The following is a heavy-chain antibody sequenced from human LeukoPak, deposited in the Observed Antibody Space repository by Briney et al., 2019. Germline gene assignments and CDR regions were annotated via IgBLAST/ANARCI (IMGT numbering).Heavy chain of an antibody. D-gene: IGHD3-3*01. CDR3: ARDFFAGWYYYYGMDV. CDR2: ISAYNGNT. J-gene: IGHJ6*02. Sequence: ASVKVSCKASGYTFTSYGISWVRQAPGQGLEWMGWISAYNGNTNYAQKLQGRVTMTTDTSTSTAYMELRSLRSDDTAVYYCARDFFAGWYYYYGMDVWGQGTTVTVSS. V-gene: IGHV1-18*01. CDR1: GYTFTSYG.